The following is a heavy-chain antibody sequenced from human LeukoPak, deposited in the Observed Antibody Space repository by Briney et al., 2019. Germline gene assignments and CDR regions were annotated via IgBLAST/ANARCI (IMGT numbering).Heavy chain of an antibody. CDR2: ISGSGGST. Sequence: GGSLRLSCAASGFTFSSYAMSWVRQAPGKGLEWVSAISGSGGSTYYADSVKGRFTISRDNSKNTLYLQMNSLRAEDTAVYYCAKGPIFGVVIPHDYWGQGTLVTVSS. CDR1: GFTFSSYA. J-gene: IGHJ4*02. D-gene: IGHD3-3*01. CDR3: AKGPIFGVVIPHDY. V-gene: IGHV3-23*01.